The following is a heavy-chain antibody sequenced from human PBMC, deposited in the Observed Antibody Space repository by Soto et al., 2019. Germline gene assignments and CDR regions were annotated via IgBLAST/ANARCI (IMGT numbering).Heavy chain of an antibody. CDR2: IYYSGST. J-gene: IGHJ4*02. V-gene: IGHV4-31*03. CDR1: GGSISSGGYY. Sequence: QVQLQESGPGLVKHSQTLSLTCTVSGGSISSGGYYWSWIRQHPGKGLEWIGYIYYSGSTYYNPSLKSRVTISVDTSKNQFSLKLSSVTAADTAVYYCARGVTMVRGVIHTPYFDYWGQGTLVTVSS. D-gene: IGHD3-10*01. CDR3: ARGVTMVRGVIHTPYFDY.